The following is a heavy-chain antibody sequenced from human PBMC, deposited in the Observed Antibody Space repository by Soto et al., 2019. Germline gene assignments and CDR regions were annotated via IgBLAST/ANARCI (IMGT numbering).Heavy chain of an antibody. J-gene: IGHJ6*02. Sequence: SETLSLTCTVSGGSISSYYWSWIRQPPGKGLEWIGYIYYSGSTNYNPSLKSRVTISVDTSKNQFSLKLSSVTAADTAVYYFASEIAAAGKAHYYYGMDVWGQGTTVTVSS. CDR3: ASEIAAAGKAHYYYGMDV. CDR1: GGSISSYY. CDR2: IYYSGST. V-gene: IGHV4-59*01. D-gene: IGHD6-13*01.